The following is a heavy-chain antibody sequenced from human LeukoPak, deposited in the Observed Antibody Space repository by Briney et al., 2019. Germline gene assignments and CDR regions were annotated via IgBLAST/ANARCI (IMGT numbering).Heavy chain of an antibody. J-gene: IGHJ4*02. CDR1: GGSISSYY. CDR2: IYYSGST. Sequence: PSETLSLTCTVSGGSISSYYWSWIRQPPGKGLEWIGYIYYSGSTNYNPSLKSRVTISVDTSKNQFSLKLSSVTAADTAVYYCARLRIAGATSDFDYWGQGTLVTVSS. V-gene: IGHV4-59*08. D-gene: IGHD1-26*01. CDR3: ARLRIAGATSDFDY.